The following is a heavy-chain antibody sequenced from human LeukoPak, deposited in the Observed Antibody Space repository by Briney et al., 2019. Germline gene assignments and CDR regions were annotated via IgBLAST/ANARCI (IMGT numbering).Heavy chain of an antibody. Sequence: SGTLSPTCTVSGYSISSPYCWGWIRQSPGRGLEWIGSIYHTGSTFYNPSLTSRVTISVDTSKNQFSLNLTSVTAADTAVYYCARDFGHNFYGSWPKWFDPWGQGTLVTVSS. J-gene: IGHJ5*02. D-gene: IGHD3-10*01. CDR3: ARDFGHNFYGSWPKWFDP. CDR2: IYHTGST. V-gene: IGHV4-38-2*02. CDR1: GYSISSPYC.